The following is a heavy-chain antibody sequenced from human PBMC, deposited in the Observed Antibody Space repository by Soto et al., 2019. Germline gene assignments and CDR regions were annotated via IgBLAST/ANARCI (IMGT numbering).Heavy chain of an antibody. V-gene: IGHV3-30-3*01. J-gene: IGHJ3*02. CDR3: ARDCVEVVTIQNAFDI. Sequence: QVQLVESGGGVVQPGRSLRLSCAASGFTFSSYAMHWVRQAPGKGLEWVAVISYDGSNKYYADSVKGRFTISRDNSKNTLYLQMNSVRAEDTDVYYCARDCVEVVTIQNAFDIWGQGTMVTVSS. D-gene: IGHD5-12*01. CDR2: ISYDGSNK. CDR1: GFTFSSYA.